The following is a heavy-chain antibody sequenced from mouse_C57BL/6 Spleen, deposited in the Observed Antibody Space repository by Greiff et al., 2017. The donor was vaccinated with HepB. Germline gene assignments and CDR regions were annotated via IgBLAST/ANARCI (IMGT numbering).Heavy chain of an antibody. D-gene: IGHD2-4*01. CDR3: ARSDYGRMDY. CDR1: GYAFSSSW. CDR2: IYPGDGDT. J-gene: IGHJ4*01. Sequence: QVQLQQSGPELVKPGASVKISCKASGYAFSSSWMNWVKQRPGKGLEWIGRIYPGDGDTNYNGKFKGKATLTADKSSSTAYMQLSSLTSEDSAVYCCARSDYGRMDYWGQGTSVTVSS. V-gene: IGHV1-82*01.